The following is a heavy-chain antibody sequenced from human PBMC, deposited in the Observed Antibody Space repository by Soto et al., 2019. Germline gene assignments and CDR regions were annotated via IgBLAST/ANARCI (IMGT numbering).Heavy chain of an antibody. CDR3: ARDSSYDDFWGDVMELYSSSMDV. CDR1: GYTFSSYG. CDR2: VSAHNGNT. D-gene: IGHD3-3*01. Sequence: QVQLVQSGGEVKRPGASVKVSCQASGYTFSSYGISWVRQAPGQGLQWMGWVSAHNGNTRYAKIIKARLTLTTDTSTSTAYMELRSLTSDDTAVYYCARDSSYDDFWGDVMELYSSSMDVWGQGTTVSVSS. J-gene: IGHJ6*02. V-gene: IGHV1-18*01.